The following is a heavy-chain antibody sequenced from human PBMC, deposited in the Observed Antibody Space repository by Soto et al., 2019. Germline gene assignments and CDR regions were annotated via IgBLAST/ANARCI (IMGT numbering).Heavy chain of an antibody. Sequence: EVQLVESGGGLVKPGGSLRLSCAASGFTFSSYSMNWVRQAPGKGLEWVSSISSSSSYIYYADSVKGRFTISRDNAKNSLYLQMNSLRAEDTAVYYCARDLIVGATVVYWGQGTLVTVSS. V-gene: IGHV3-21*01. CDR1: GFTFSSYS. CDR2: ISSSSSYI. J-gene: IGHJ4*02. D-gene: IGHD1-26*01. CDR3: ARDLIVGATVVY.